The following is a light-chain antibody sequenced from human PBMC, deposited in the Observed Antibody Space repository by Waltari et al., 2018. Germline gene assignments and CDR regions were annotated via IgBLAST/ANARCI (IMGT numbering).Light chain of an antibody. CDR3: QHYVRLPAT. CDR2: GAS. V-gene: IGKV3-20*01. J-gene: IGKJ1*01. Sequence: IVLTQSPGTLSLSPGERVTLPCRASQSINRALAWYQQKPGQAPRLLIYGASIRATGIPDRVSGSGSGTDFTLTISSLEPEDFAVYFCQHYVRLPATFGQGTKVEIK. CDR1: QSINRA.